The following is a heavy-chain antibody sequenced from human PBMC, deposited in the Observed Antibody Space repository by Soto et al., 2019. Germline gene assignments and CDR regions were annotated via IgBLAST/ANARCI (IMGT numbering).Heavy chain of an antibody. J-gene: IGHJ4*02. Sequence: PSETLSLTCTVSGGSISSGGYYWSWIRQHPGKGLEWIGYIYYSGSTYYNPSLKSRVTISVDTSKNQFSLKLSSVTAADTAVYYCARQPLYSNYALDYWGQGTLVTVSS. CDR3: ARQPLYSNYALDY. CDR1: GGSISSGGYY. D-gene: IGHD4-4*01. CDR2: IYYSGST. V-gene: IGHV4-31*03.